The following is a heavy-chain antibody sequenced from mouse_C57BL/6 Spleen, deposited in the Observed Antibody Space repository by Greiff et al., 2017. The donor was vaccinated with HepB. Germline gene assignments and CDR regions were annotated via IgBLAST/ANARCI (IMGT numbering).Heavy chain of an antibody. Sequence: EVQLVESGPGLVKPSQSLSLTCSVTGYSITSGYYWNWIRQFPGNKLEWMGYISYDGSNNYNPSLKNRISITRDTSKNQFFLKLNSVTTEDTATYYCARSAGPQLGYFDVWGTGTTVTVSS. V-gene: IGHV3-6*01. J-gene: IGHJ1*03. D-gene: IGHD6-1*01. CDR1: GYSITSGYY. CDR2: ISYDGSN. CDR3: ARSAGPQLGYFDV.